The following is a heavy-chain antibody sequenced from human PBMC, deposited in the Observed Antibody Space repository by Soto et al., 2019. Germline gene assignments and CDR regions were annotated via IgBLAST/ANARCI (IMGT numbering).Heavy chain of an antibody. V-gene: IGHV1-24*01. J-gene: IGHJ4*02. CDR3: ATGLVVVASAGEFDF. CDR2: FGREDVET. CDR1: GYSLTELS. D-gene: IGHD3-9*01. Sequence: QVQLVQSGAEVKKPGASVKVSCKVSGYSLTELSIHWVRQAPGRGLEWMGHFGREDVETSYAQKFQGRVTMTGDPSTGTAYMDLSSLRSDDTAVYYCATGLVVVASAGEFDFWGQGTRVTASS.